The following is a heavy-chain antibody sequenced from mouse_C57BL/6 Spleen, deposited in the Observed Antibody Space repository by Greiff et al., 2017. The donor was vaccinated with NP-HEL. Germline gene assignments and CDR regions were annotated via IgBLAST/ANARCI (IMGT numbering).Heavy chain of an antibody. CDR1: GFTFSSYA. CDR3: ARELLRSYAMDY. V-gene: IGHV5-4*01. D-gene: IGHD1-1*01. J-gene: IGHJ4*01. CDR2: ISDGGSYT. Sequence: DVMLVESGGGLVKPGGSLKLSCAASGFTFSSYAMSWVRQTPKKRLEWVATISDGGSYTYYPDNVKGRFTISRDNARNNLYLQMSHLKSEDTAMYYCARELLRSYAMDYWGQGTSVTVSS.